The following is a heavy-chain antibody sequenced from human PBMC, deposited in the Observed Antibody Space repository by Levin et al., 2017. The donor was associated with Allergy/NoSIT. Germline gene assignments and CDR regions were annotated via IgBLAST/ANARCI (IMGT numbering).Heavy chain of an antibody. Sequence: SETLSLTCTVSGGSVSSSTCYWGWIRQPPGKGLEWIGSIYYTGITFYNPSLKSRVTISVDTSKNQFSLNLRSVTAADTAVYYCARDERGGPSDDAFEIWGQGTMVTVFS. CDR1: GGSVSSSTCY. CDR2: IYYTGIT. D-gene: IGHD3-10*01. CDR3: ARDERGGPSDDAFEI. J-gene: IGHJ3*02. V-gene: IGHV4-39*07.